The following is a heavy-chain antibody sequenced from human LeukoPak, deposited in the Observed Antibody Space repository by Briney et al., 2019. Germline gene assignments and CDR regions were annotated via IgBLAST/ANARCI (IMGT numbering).Heavy chain of an antibody. Sequence: GGSLRLSCAASGFTFSSYWMSWVCQAPGKGLEWGANIKQDGSEKYYVDSVKGRFTISRDNAKNSLYLQMNSLRAEDTAVYYCAREGPIFGVVREAFDIWGQGTMVTVSS. V-gene: IGHV3-7*01. D-gene: IGHD3-3*01. J-gene: IGHJ3*02. CDR3: AREGPIFGVVREAFDI. CDR1: GFTFSSYW. CDR2: IKQDGSEK.